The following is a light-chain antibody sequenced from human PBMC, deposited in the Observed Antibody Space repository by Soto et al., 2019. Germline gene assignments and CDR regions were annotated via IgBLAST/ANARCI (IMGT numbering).Light chain of an antibody. CDR2: GAS. J-gene: IGKJ3*01. Sequence: EIVLTQSPGTLSFSPGERATPTCRASQSVSSSYLAWFQQKPGQAPRLLIYGASSRATGIPDRFSGSGSGTDFTLTISRLEPEDFAVYSCQQYGNAPFTFGPGTKVDIK. V-gene: IGKV3-20*01. CDR3: QQYGNAPFT. CDR1: QSVSSSY.